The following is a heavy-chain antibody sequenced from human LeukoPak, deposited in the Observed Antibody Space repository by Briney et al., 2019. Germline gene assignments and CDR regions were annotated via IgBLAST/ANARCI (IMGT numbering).Heavy chain of an antibody. CDR3: ANTPAARGDY. J-gene: IGHJ4*02. Sequence: PGRSLRLSCAASGFTFDDYAMHWVRQAPGKGLEWVSGISWNSDSIGYADSVKGRFTISRDNAKNSLYLQMNSLRADDTAVYYCANTPAARGDYWGQGTLVTVSS. D-gene: IGHD6-6*01. V-gene: IGHV3-9*01. CDR2: ISWNSDSI. CDR1: GFTFDDYA.